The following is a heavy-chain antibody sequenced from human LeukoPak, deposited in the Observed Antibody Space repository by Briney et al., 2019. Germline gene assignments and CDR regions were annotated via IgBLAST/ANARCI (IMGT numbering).Heavy chain of an antibody. Sequence: GGSLRLSCAASGFTFSSYGMHWVRQAPGKGLEWVAVISYDGSNKYYADSVKGRFTISRDNAKNTLYLQMNSLRAEDTAVYYCARKGPIAVAGTTDYYYYGMDVWGQGTTVTVSS. J-gene: IGHJ6*02. CDR1: GFTFSSYG. CDR3: ARKGPIAVAGTTDYYYYGMDV. V-gene: IGHV3-30*03. CDR2: ISYDGSNK. D-gene: IGHD6-19*01.